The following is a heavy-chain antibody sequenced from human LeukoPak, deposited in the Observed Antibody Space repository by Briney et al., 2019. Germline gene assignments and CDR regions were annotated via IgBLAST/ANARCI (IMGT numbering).Heavy chain of an antibody. CDR2: IRSKAYGGTT. D-gene: IGHD1-14*01. Sequence: GGSLRLSCTASGFTFGDYAMSWVRQAPGKGLEWVGFIRSKAYGGTTEYAASVKGRFTISRDDSKSIAYLQMNSLKTEDTAVYYCTRDPTGVAFDYWGHGTLVTVSS. V-gene: IGHV3-49*04. J-gene: IGHJ4*01. CDR3: TRDPTGVAFDY. CDR1: GFTFGDYA.